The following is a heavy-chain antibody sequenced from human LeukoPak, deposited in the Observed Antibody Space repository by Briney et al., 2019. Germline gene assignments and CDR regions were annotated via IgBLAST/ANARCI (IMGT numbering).Heavy chain of an antibody. V-gene: IGHV4-4*07. D-gene: IGHD3-3*01. CDR2: IYTSGST. CDR1: GGSISNYY. Sequence: PSETLSLTCTVAGGSISNYYWSWLRKPAGKGLEWIGRIYTSGSTNYNPSLKSRVTMSVDTSKNQFSLKLSSVTAADTAVYYCARAYYDFWSGYALAYWGQGTLVTVSS. CDR3: ARAYYDFWSGYALAY. J-gene: IGHJ4*02.